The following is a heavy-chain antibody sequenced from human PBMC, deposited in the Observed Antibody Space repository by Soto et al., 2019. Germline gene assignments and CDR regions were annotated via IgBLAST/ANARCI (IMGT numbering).Heavy chain of an antibody. J-gene: IGHJ6*03. V-gene: IGHV7-4-1*01. CDR1: GYTFTSYA. CDR3: ARDVGSCWWHYYYMDV. Sequence: QVQLVQSGSELKKPGASVKVSCKASGYTFTSYAMNWVRQAPGQGRAWMGWINTNTGNPTYAQGFTGRFVFSLDTSVSTAYLQICSLKAEDTAVYYCARDVGSCWWHYYYMDVWGKGTTVTVSS. D-gene: IGHD6-19*01. CDR2: INTNTGNP.